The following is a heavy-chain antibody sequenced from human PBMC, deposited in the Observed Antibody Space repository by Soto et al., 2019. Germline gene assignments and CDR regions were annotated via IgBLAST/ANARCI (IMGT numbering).Heavy chain of an antibody. D-gene: IGHD1-26*01. Sequence: GGSLRLSCAASGFTFSDYYMSWIRQAPGKGLEWVSYISSIGSTIYYADSVKGLFSISRDNAKNSLYLQMNSLRAEDTAVYYCARDAGGIVGAKYGAFDIWGQGTMVTVSS. V-gene: IGHV3-11*04. CDR1: GFTFSDYY. CDR3: ARDAGGIVGAKYGAFDI. CDR2: ISSIGSTI. J-gene: IGHJ3*02.